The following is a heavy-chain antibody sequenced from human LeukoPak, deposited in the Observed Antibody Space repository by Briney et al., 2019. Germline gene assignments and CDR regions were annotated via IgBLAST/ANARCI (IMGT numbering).Heavy chain of an antibody. CDR2: IYYSGST. J-gene: IGHJ5*02. D-gene: IGHD3-10*01. CDR3: ARGSGSYYNRPSNWFDP. Sequence: SETLSLTCTVSGYSISSGYYWGWIRQPPGKGLEWIGSIYYSGSTYYNPSLKSRVTISVDTSKNQFSLKLSSVTAADTAVYYCARGSGSYYNRPSNWFDPWGQGTLVTVSS. V-gene: IGHV4-38-2*02. CDR1: GYSISSGYY.